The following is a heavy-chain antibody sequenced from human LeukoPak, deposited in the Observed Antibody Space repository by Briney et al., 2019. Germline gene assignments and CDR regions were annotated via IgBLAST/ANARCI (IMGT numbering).Heavy chain of an antibody. CDR3: ASNRLSWRLVYYFDY. CDR2: ISYDGSNK. J-gene: IGHJ4*02. D-gene: IGHD3-9*01. CDR1: GFTFSSYA. V-gene: IGHV3-30*04. Sequence: PGRSLRLSCAASGFTFSSYAMHWVRQAPGKGLEWVAVISYDGSNKYYADSVKGRFTISRDNSKNTLYLQMNSLGAEDTAVYYCASNRLSWRLVYYFDYWGQGTLVTVSS.